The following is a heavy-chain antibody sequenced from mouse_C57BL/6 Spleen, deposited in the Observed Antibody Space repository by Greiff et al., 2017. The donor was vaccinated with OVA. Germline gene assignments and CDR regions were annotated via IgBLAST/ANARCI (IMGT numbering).Heavy chain of an antibody. CDR1: GYSFTDYN. CDR3: ARGRSNLYWYFDV. J-gene: IGHJ1*03. D-gene: IGHD2-5*01. Sequence: VQLQQSGPELVKPGASVKISCKASGYSFTDYNMNWVKQSHGKSLEWIGVINPNYGTTSYNQKFKGKATLTVDQSSSTAYMQLNSLTSEDSAVYDCARGRSNLYWYFDVWGTGTTVTVSS. V-gene: IGHV1-39*01. CDR2: INPNYGTT.